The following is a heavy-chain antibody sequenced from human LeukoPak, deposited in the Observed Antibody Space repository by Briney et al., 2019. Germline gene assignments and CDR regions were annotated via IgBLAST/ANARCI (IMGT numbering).Heavy chain of an antibody. J-gene: IGHJ4*02. CDR3: ARRADSHFDY. CDR1: GGSISSSSYY. Sequence: PSETLSLTCTVSGGSISSSSYYWGWIRQPPGKGLEGIGSIYYSGSTYYNPSLKSRVTIYVDTLRNPFSLKLSSVTAADTAVYYCARRADSHFDYWGQGTLVTVSS. CDR2: IYYSGST. V-gene: IGHV4-39*01.